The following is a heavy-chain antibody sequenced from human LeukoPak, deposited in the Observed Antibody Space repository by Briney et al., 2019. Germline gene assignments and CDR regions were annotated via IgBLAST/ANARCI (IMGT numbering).Heavy chain of an antibody. Sequence: RGSLRLSCAASGFSLTNAAMSWVRHTPGKGLEWVGRIESRTDGGTTDYAAPVRGRFSISRDDSKNTLYLQMNSLKSEDTAVYYCTTIPGITVFGVVSDYWGQGTLVTVSS. J-gene: IGHJ4*02. CDR1: GFSLTNAA. CDR3: TTIPGITVFGVVSDY. V-gene: IGHV3-15*04. CDR2: IESRTDGGTT. D-gene: IGHD3-3*01.